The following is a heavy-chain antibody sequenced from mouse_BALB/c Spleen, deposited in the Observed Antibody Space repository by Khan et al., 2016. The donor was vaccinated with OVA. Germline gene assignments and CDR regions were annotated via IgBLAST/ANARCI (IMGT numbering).Heavy chain of an antibody. CDR3: AKNYSDDAYFDY. J-gene: IGHJ2*01. D-gene: IGHD2-12*01. Sequence: VHLQQPGPELVKPGASVKMSCKASGYTFTSYVMHWLRQKPGQGLEWIGYIYPYNDDTKYNEKFKGKATLTSDKSSSTAYMELSSLTSEDSAVYYCAKNYSDDAYFDYWGQGTTLTVSS. V-gene: IGHV1S136*01. CDR1: GYTFTSYV. CDR2: IYPYNDDT.